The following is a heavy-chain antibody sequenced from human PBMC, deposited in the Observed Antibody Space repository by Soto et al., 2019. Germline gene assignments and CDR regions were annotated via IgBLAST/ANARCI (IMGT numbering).Heavy chain of an antibody. CDR1: GFTFSSYW. V-gene: IGHV3-7*03. CDR2: IKQDGSEK. J-gene: IGHJ6*02. D-gene: IGHD3-3*01. Sequence: GGSLRLSCAASGFTFSSYWMSWVRQAPGKGLEWVANIKQDGSEKYYVDSVKGRFTISRDNAKNSLYLQMNSLRAEDTAVYYCAREPARYYDFWSGYYYYYGMDVWGRGTTVTVSS. CDR3: AREPARYYDFWSGYYYYYGMDV.